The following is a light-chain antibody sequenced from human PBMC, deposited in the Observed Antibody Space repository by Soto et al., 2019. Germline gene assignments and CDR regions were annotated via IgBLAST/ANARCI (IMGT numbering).Light chain of an antibody. CDR2: DAS. CDR1: QNINTW. CDR3: QQRSSWLT. J-gene: IGKJ4*01. Sequence: GDRVTITCRASQNINTWLAWYQRKPGKAPKLLIYDASSSGSGVPSRFSGSGSGTEFTLTISSLEPEDFAVYYCQQRSSWLTFGGGTKVDIK. V-gene: IGKV1-5*01.